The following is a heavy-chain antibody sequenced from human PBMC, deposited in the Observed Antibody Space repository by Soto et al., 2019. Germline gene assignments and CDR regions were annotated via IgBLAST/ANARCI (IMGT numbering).Heavy chain of an antibody. Sequence: PGESLKISCKGSGYSFTSYWIGCVRQMPGKGLEWMGIIYPGDSDTRYSPSFQGQVTISADKSISTAYLQWSSLKASDTAMYYCARHGGARSYCSGGSCYVLLDYWGQGTLVTVSS. CDR2: IYPGDSDT. D-gene: IGHD2-15*01. CDR3: ARHGGARSYCSGGSCYVLLDY. V-gene: IGHV5-51*01. CDR1: GYSFTSYW. J-gene: IGHJ4*02.